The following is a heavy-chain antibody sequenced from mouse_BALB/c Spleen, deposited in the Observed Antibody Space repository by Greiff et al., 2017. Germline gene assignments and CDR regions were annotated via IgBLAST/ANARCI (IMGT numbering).Heavy chain of an antibody. Sequence: EVQRVESGGGLVQPGGSRKLSCAASGFTFSSFGMHWVRQAPEKGLEWVAYISSGSSTIYYADTVKGRFTISRDNPKNTLFLQMTSLRSEDTAMYYCARSYDYDVGWFAYWGQGTLVTVSA. D-gene: IGHD2-4*01. CDR2: ISSGSSTI. CDR3: ARSYDYDVGWFAY. CDR1: GFTFSSFG. J-gene: IGHJ3*01. V-gene: IGHV5-17*02.